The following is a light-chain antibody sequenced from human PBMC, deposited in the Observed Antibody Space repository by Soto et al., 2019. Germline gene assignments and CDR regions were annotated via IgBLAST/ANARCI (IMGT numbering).Light chain of an antibody. J-gene: IGKJ1*01. CDR3: QQYGSSPET. CDR1: QSVSSSY. V-gene: IGKV3-20*01. Sequence: EIVLTQSPGTLSLSPGERATLSCRASQSVSSSYLAWYQHKPGQAPRLLIYGASRRATGIPDRFSGSGSGTDFTLTISRLEPEDFAVYYCQQYGSSPETFGQGTKVEIK. CDR2: GAS.